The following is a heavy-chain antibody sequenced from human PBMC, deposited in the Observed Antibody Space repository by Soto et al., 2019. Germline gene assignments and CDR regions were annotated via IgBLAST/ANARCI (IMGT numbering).Heavy chain of an antibody. CDR1: GFPFISHT. Sequence: EVQLVESGGGLVKPGESLTLSCVASGFPFISHTMSWIRQAPGKGLEWVSSIRSKSAYIYYTESVRGRFNVSRDNAKNSRFLQMHSLRVEGTVVDYCARVGRYLSEGTESHWGRGTVVIVSS. D-gene: IGHD3-10*01. CDR2: IRSKSAYI. CDR3: ARVGRYLSEGTESH. V-gene: IGHV3-21*01. J-gene: IGHJ4*02.